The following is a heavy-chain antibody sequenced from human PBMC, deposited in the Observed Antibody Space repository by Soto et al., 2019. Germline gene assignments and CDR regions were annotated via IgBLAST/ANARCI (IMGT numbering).Heavy chain of an antibody. CDR2: INPSGTT. V-gene: IGHV4-34*01. J-gene: IGHJ4*02. CDR1: GGSFSGYY. Sequence: QVQLQQWGAGLLKPLETLSLTCAVYGGSFSGYYWSWIRQPPGKGLEWIGEINPSGTTNYTPSLKSRVTMSGDTPKNQFSLKMTSVTAADTAVYYCARGRDGGAAIWGQGTLVTVSS. D-gene: IGHD4-17*01. CDR3: ARGRDGGAAI.